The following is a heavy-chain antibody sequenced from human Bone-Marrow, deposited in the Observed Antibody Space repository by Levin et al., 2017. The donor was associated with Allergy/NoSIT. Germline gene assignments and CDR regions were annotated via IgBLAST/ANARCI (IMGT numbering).Heavy chain of an antibody. CDR3: ARRRGTYGGYFDV. J-gene: IGHJ4*03. CDR2: IDPHDSYT. CDR1: GFDFSSHW. D-gene: IGHD4-17*01. V-gene: IGHV5-10-1*01. Sequence: PGGSLRLSCKVSGFDFSSHWINWVRQVPGKGLEWMGNIDPHDSYTNYSPSFRGHVTVSVDRSINTAYLQLSSLKASDTAIYYCARRRGTYGGYFDVWGQGTLVTVSS.